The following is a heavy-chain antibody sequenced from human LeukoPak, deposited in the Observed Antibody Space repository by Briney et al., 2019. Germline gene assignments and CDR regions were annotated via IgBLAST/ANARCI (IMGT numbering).Heavy chain of an antibody. CDR3: AMIEQVVSEVEGGY. V-gene: IGHV3-7*01. D-gene: IGHD6-6*01. J-gene: IGHJ4*02. CDR1: GFTFSSYW. CDR2: IKQDGSEK. Sequence: GGSLRLSCAASGFTFSSYWMSWVRQAPGKGLEWVANIKQDGSEKYYVDSVKGRFTISRDNAKNSLYLQMNSLRAEDTAVYFCAMIEQVVSEVEGGYWGQGTLVTVSS.